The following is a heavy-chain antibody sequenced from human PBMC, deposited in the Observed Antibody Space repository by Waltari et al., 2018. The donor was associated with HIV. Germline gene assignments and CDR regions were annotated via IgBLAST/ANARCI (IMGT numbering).Heavy chain of an antibody. D-gene: IGHD3-22*01. CDR3: ATDPMPDSSGYCSY. J-gene: IGHJ4*02. CDR2: FDPEDGET. V-gene: IGHV1-24*01. CDR1: GYTLTELS. Sequence: QVQLVQSGSEVKKPGASVKVPCTVSGYTLTELSMHWARQAPGKGLEWMGGFDPEDGETIYAQKFQGRVTMNEDTSTDTAYMELSSLRSEDTAVYYCATDPMPDSSGYCSYWGQGTLVTVSS.